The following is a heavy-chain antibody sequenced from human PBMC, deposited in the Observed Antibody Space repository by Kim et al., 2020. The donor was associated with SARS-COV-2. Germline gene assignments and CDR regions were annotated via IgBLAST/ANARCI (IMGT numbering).Heavy chain of an antibody. Sequence: GGSLRLSCAASGFTFSSYDMHWVRQATGKGLEWVSAIGTAGDTYYPGSVKGRFTISRENAKNSLYLQMNSLRAGDTAVYYCAREAYDILTGSSYYFDYWGQGTLVTVSS. CDR1: GFTFSSYD. V-gene: IGHV3-13*01. CDR3: AREAYDILTGSSYYFDY. D-gene: IGHD3-9*01. CDR2: IGTAGDT. J-gene: IGHJ4*02.